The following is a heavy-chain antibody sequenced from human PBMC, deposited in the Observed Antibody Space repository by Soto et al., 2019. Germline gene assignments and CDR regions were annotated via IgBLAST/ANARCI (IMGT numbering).Heavy chain of an antibody. CDR1: GGYFNNRQTLNRYP. J-gene: IGHJ6*02. V-gene: IGHV1-69*14. CDR2: MIPLFGTT. D-gene: IGHD3-16*01. CDR3: EKSRGDDIYDYYYAMDG. Sequence: QVQVVQSGAEVKRHGSSVNVSFKASGGYFNNRQTLNRYPISWLRQAPGQGLEWMGWMIPLFGTTNYARRFQGRVTSTADKSASTTYMESYNVASQDTAVDQCEKSRGDDIYDYYYAMDGWGHGTEVTVS.